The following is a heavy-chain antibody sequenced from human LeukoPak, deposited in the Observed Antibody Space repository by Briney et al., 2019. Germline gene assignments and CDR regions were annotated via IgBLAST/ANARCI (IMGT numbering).Heavy chain of an antibody. V-gene: IGHV1-2*02. J-gene: IGHJ4*02. CDR2: INPNSGGT. D-gene: IGHD3-10*01. CDR1: GYTFTGYY. CDR3: ARGQTNRLLWVGELVSNINPFDY. Sequence: ASVKVSCKASGYTFTGYYMHWVRQAPGQGLEWMGWINPNSGGTNYAQKFQGRVTMTRDTSISTAYMELRSLISDDTGVYYCARGQTNRLLWVGELVSNINPFDYWGQGTLVTVSS.